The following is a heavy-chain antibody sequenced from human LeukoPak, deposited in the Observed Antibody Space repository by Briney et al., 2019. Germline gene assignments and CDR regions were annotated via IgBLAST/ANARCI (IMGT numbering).Heavy chain of an antibody. J-gene: IGHJ4*02. CDR3: ARDYCSSTSCLFDY. CDR2: INPNSGDT. V-gene: IGHV1-2*06. D-gene: IGHD2-2*01. CDR1: GHTFTGYH. Sequence: ASVKVSCKASGHTFTGYHMHWVRQAPGQGLEWMGRINPNSGDTNYAQKFQGRGAMTRDTSISTAFMELTRLRSDDTAVYYCARDYCSSTSCLFDYWGQGTLVTVSS.